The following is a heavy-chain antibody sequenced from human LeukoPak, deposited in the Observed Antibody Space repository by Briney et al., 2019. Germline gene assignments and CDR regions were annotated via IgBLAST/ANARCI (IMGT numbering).Heavy chain of an antibody. CDR3: ARVRTITIFGVVTPHYFDY. Sequence: SETLSLTCTVSGGSISSYYWSWIRQPPGKGLEWIGYICYSGSTNYNPSLKSRVTISVDTSKNQFSLKLSSVTAADTAVYYCARVRTITIFGVVTPHYFDYWGQGTLVTVSS. CDR2: ICYSGST. J-gene: IGHJ4*02. D-gene: IGHD3-3*01. V-gene: IGHV4-59*01. CDR1: GGSISSYY.